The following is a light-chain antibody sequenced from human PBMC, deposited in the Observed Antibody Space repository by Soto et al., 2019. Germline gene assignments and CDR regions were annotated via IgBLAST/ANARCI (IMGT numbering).Light chain of an antibody. J-gene: IGLJ1*01. V-gene: IGLV1-47*01. CDR2: RNN. CDR1: SSNIGSNY. Sequence: QSVLTQPTSASGTPGQRVTLSCSGSSSNIGSNYVYWYQQLPGTAPKLLIYRNNQRPPGVPDRFSGSKSGTSASLAISGLRSEDEADYYCAAWDDSLSGFYVFGTGTKVTVL. CDR3: AAWDDSLSGFYV.